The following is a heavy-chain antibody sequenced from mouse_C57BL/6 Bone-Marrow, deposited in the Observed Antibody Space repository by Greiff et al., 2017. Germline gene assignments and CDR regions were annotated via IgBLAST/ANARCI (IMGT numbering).Heavy chain of an antibody. CDR2: INPNNGGT. V-gene: IGHV1-22*01. Sequence: EVKLVESGPELVKPGASVKMSCTASGYTFTDYNMHWVKQSHGKSLEWIGYINPNNGGTSYNQKFKGKATLTVNKSSSTAYMELRSLTSEDAAVYYCARKKSTMITTRAMDYWGQGTSVTVSS. CDR3: ARKKSTMITTRAMDY. J-gene: IGHJ4*01. CDR1: GYTFTDYN. D-gene: IGHD2-4*01.